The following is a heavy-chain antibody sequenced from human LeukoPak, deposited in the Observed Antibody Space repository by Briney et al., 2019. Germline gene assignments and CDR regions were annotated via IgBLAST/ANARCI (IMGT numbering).Heavy chain of an antibody. CDR1: GFTFSSYA. D-gene: IGHD3-10*01. J-gene: IGHJ4*02. V-gene: IGHV3-23*01. Sequence: GGSLRLSCAASGFTFSSYAMSWVRQAPGKGLEWVSAISGSGGSTYYADSVKGRFTISRDNSKNTLYLQMNSLRAEDTAVYYCAKFYYGSGSYYNWRSYYFDYWGQGTLVTVSS. CDR2: ISGSGGST. CDR3: AKFYYGSGSYYNWRSYYFDY.